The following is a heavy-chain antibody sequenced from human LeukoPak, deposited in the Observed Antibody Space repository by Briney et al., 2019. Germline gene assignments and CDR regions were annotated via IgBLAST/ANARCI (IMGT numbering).Heavy chain of an antibody. V-gene: IGHV3-53*04. J-gene: IGHJ4*02. CDR1: GFTVSSNY. D-gene: IGHD6-19*01. Sequence: GGSLRLSCAASGFTVSSNYMSWVRQAPGKGLEWVSVIYSGGSTYYADSVKGRVTISRHNSKNTLYLQMNSLRAEDTAVYYCESMVSGWSDYWGQGTLVTVSS. CDR2: IYSGGST. CDR3: ESMVSGWSDY.